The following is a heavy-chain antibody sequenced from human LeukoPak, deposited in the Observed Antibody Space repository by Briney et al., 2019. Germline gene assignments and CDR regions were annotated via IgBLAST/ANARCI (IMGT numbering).Heavy chain of an antibody. CDR1: GFTFGSYW. J-gene: IGHJ4*02. D-gene: IGHD4-11*01. CDR2: IKQAGTEK. CDR3: ARDSAYSFDY. V-gene: IGHV3-7*01. Sequence: GGSLRLSCAASGFTFGSYWMTWVRQAPGKGLEWVAKIKQAGTEKYYVDAVKGRFTISRDNAKNSLYLQMNSLRDEDTAVYYCARDSAYSFDYWGQGTLVTVSS.